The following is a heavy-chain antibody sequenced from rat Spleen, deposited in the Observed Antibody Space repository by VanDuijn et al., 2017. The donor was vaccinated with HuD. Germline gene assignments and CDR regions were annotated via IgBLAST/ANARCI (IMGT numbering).Heavy chain of an antibody. D-gene: IGHD1-12*02. V-gene: IGHV2-72*01. Sequence: QVQLKESGPGLMQPSETLSLTCTVSGFSLTSNGVGWVRQPLGKGLVWMGTIWDGGSTNYNSALKSRLSINRDTSRNQVFLKMNSLQTEDTAVYFCTRDNSYWGSYYPGGFAYWGQGTLVTVSS. J-gene: IGHJ3*01. CDR1: GFSLTSNG. CDR2: IWDGGST. CDR3: TRDNSYWGSYYPGGFAY.